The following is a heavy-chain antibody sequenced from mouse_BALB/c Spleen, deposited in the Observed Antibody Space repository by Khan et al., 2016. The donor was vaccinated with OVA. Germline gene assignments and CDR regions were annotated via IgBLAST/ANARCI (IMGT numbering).Heavy chain of an antibody. CDR1: GFSLTNYG. D-gene: IGHD2-10*01. Sequence: VHLVESGPGLVAPSQSLSITCTISGFSLTNYGVHWVRQPPGKGLEWLVVIWHDGSTTYNSALKSRLTISKDNSKSQVFLKMNSLQTDETAMYFCARQPYYHYNVMDYWGQGTSVTVSS. J-gene: IGHJ4*01. V-gene: IGHV2-6-1*01. CDR3: ARQPYYHYNVMDY. CDR2: IWHDGST.